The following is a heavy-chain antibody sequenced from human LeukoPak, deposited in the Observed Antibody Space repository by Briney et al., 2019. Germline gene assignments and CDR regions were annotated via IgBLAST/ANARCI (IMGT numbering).Heavy chain of an antibody. CDR1: GYTFTDYY. CDR3: ARVSTYYYYYMDV. CDR2: INPNSGGT. Sequence: ASVKVSCKASGYTFTDYYMHWVRQAPGQGLEWMGWINPNSGGTNYAQKLQGRVTMTTDTSTSTAYMELRSLRSDDTAVYYCARVSTYYYYYMDVWGKGTTVTVSS. D-gene: IGHD5/OR15-5a*01. V-gene: IGHV1-2*02. J-gene: IGHJ6*03.